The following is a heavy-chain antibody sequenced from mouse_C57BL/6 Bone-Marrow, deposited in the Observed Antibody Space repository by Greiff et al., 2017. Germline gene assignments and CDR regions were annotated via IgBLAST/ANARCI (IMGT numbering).Heavy chain of an antibody. CDR3: SRGRAYYYCLDY. D-gene: IGHD1-1*01. V-gene: IGHV1-64*01. CDR2: IYPNSGST. Sequence: VQLQQPGAELVKPGASVKLSCKASGYTFTSSWMHWVKQRTGQGLEWIGMIYPNSGSTNYNEKFKSKATLPVDKSSSTSYMQLSSRTSEDSAVYYCSRGRAYYYCLDYWGQGTTLTVSS. J-gene: IGHJ2*01. CDR1: GYTFTSSW.